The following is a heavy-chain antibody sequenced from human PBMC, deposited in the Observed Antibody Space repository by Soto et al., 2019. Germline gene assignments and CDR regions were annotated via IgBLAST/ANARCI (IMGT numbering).Heavy chain of an antibody. Sequence: QVHLVESGGGVVQPWTSLRLSCAASGFTFSVYAMHWVRQGQGKGLAWLAYISFDGSYIYYADSLKGRFTNSRDNSKNTLHLKMNSLRTDDTAVYYWARDAPSEEWFELPRDYWGQGTLVTVSS. V-gene: IGHV3-30-3*01. D-gene: IGHD3-10*01. J-gene: IGHJ4*02. CDR3: ARDAPSEEWFELPRDY. CDR2: ISFDGSYI. CDR1: GFTFSVYA.